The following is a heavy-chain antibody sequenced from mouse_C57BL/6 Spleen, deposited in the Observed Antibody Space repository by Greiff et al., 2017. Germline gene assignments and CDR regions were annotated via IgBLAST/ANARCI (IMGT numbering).Heavy chain of an antibody. CDR2: ILPGSGST. Sequence: VQLQQSGAELMKPGASVKLSCKATGYTFTGYWIEWVKQRPGHGLEWIGEILPGSGSTNYTEKFKGKATFTADTASNTAYMQLSSLTTEDSAIYDCARYDYYYYAMDYWGQGTSVTVSS. V-gene: IGHV1-9*01. J-gene: IGHJ4*01. D-gene: IGHD2-4*01. CDR1: GYTFTGYW. CDR3: ARYDYYYYAMDY.